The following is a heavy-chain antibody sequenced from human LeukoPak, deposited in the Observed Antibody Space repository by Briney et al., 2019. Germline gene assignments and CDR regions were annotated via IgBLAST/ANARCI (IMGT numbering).Heavy chain of an antibody. CDR1: GGSFSGYY. Sequence: SETLSLTCAVYGGSFSGYYWSWIRQPPGKGLEWIGEINHSGSTNYNPSLKSRVTISVDSSKNQFSLKLSSVTAADTAVYYCARDRGYYPLDAFDIWGQGTMVTVSS. D-gene: IGHD3-22*01. V-gene: IGHV4-34*01. J-gene: IGHJ3*02. CDR2: INHSGST. CDR3: ARDRGYYPLDAFDI.